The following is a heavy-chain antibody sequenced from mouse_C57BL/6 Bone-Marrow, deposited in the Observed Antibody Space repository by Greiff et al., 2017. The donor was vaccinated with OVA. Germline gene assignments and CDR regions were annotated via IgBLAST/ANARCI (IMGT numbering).Heavy chain of an antibody. J-gene: IGHJ1*03. D-gene: IGHD1-1*01. CDR3: ARGSYGSSVGLYWCFDV. Sequence: QVQLQQPGAELVMPGASVKLSCKASGYTFTSYWMHWVKQRPGQGLEWIGEIDPSDSYTNYNQKFKGKSTLTVDKSSSTAYMKLSSLTSEDSAVDYCARGSYGSSVGLYWCFDVWGTGTTVTVSS. CDR1: GYTFTSYW. CDR2: IDPSDSYT. V-gene: IGHV1-69*01.